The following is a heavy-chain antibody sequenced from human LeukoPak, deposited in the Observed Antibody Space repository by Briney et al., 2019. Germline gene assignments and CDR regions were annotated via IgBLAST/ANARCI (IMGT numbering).Heavy chain of an antibody. V-gene: IGHV4-39*01. J-gene: IGHJ4*02. CDR2: IYYSGST. CDR3: ATRSGYYYPIDY. D-gene: IGHD3-22*01. Sequence: SETLSLTCIVSGGSISRNIYYWGWIRQPPGKGLEWIGSIYYSGSTYYNPSLKSRVTMSVDTSKNQFSLKLSSVTAADTALYYCATRSGYYYPIDYWGQGTLVTVSS. CDR1: GGSISRNIYY.